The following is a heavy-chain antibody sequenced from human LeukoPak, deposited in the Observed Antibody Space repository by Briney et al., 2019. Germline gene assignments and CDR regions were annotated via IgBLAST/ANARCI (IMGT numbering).Heavy chain of an antibody. V-gene: IGHV3-74*01. J-gene: IGHJ6*03. Sequence: GGSLRLSCAASGFSFSVYWTHWVRQAPGKGPVWVSRIKTDGSITDYADSLKGRFTISRDNAKNSLYLQMNSLRAEDTAVYYCARDLLGYNNYYMDVWGKGTTVTVSS. CDR3: ARDLLGYNNYYMDV. D-gene: IGHD3-10*01. CDR1: GFSFSVYW. CDR2: IKTDGSIT.